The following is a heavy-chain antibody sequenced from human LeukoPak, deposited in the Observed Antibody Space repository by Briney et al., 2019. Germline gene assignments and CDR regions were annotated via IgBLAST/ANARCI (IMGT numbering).Heavy chain of an antibody. CDR1: GYTFTSYG. J-gene: IGHJ6*03. CDR2: ISAYNGNT. D-gene: IGHD3-3*01. Sequence: ASVKVSCKASGYTFTSYGISWVRQAPGQGLEWMGWISAYNGNTNYAQRLQGRVTMTTDTSTSTAYMELRSLRSDDTAVYYCAKAPPKEHDFWSGYYNYMDVWGKGTTVTVSS. CDR3: AKAPPKEHDFWSGYYNYMDV. V-gene: IGHV1-18*01.